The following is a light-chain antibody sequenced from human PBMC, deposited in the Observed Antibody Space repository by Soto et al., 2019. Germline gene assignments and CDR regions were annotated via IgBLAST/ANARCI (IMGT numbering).Light chain of an antibody. CDR2: DDR. J-gene: IGLJ3*02. CDR3: QVWDSDSDHWV. V-gene: IGLV3-21*02. Sequence: SYELTQAPSVSVAPGQRARITCAGNKLADKSVHWYQQKPGQAPGLVVYDDRDRPSGVPERFSGTNSDNVAALTIFSVEAGDEADYFCQVWDSDSDHWVFGGGTKVTVL. CDR1: KLADKS.